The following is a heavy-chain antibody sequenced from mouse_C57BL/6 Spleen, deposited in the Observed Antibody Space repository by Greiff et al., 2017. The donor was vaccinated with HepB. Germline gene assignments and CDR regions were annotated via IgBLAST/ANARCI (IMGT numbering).Heavy chain of an antibody. D-gene: IGHD2-1*01. CDR1: GFSLSTSGMG. Sequence: ESGPGILQSSQTLSLTCSFSGFSLSTSGMGVSWIRQPAGKGLEWLAHIYWDDDKRYNPSLKSRLTISKDTSRNQVFLKITSVDTADTATYYCARSGIYYGNYDAMDYWGQGTSVTVAS. J-gene: IGHJ4*01. V-gene: IGHV8-12*01. CDR2: IYWDDDK. CDR3: ARSGIYYGNYDAMDY.